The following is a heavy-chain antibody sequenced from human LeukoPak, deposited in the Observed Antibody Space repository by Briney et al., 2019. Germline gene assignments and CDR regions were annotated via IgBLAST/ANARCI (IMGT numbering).Heavy chain of an antibody. CDR2: TYNSGST. CDR1: GGSMSSYD. J-gene: IGHJ2*01. D-gene: IGHD6-13*01. Sequence: PSETLSLICTVSGGSMSSYDWSWIRQPAGKGLEWIGRTYNSGSTNYNPSLKSRVIMSVDTSKNQFSLKLSSVTAADTAVYYCARVSSSWYQDWYFDLWGRGTLVTVSS. V-gene: IGHV4-4*07. CDR3: ARVSSSWYQDWYFDL.